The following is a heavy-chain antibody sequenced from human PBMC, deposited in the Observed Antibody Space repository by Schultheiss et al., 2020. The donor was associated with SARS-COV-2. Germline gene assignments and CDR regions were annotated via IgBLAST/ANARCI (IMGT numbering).Heavy chain of an antibody. CDR3: AKDFYYYDRSGPSENYYHYYGMDV. CDR2: IAYNGINK. CDR1: GFTFSSYV. Sequence: GGSLRLSCAASGFTFSSYVMHWVRQSPDKGLEWVALIAYNGINKYYADSVKGRFTISRDNSKNTLYLQMNSLRVEDTAVYFCAKDFYYYDRSGPSENYYHYYGMDVWGQGTTVTVSS. J-gene: IGHJ6*02. D-gene: IGHD3-22*01. V-gene: IGHV3-30-3*01.